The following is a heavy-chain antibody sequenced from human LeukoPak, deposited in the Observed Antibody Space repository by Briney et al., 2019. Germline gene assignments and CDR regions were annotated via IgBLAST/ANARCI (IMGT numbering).Heavy chain of an antibody. D-gene: IGHD3-10*01. CDR1: GGSISIYY. V-gene: IGHV4-59*08. CDR2: IYYSGST. Sequence: SETLSLTCTVSGGSISIYYWSWIWQPPGKGLEWIGYIYYSGSTNYNPSLKSRVTISVDTSKNQFSLKLSSVTAADTAVYYCASLLWFGESYYFDYWGQGTLVTVSS. J-gene: IGHJ4*02. CDR3: ASLLWFGESYYFDY.